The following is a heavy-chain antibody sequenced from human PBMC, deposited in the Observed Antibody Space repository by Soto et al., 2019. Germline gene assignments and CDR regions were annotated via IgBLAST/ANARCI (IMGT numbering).Heavy chain of an antibody. D-gene: IGHD3-10*01. J-gene: IGHJ5*02. CDR2: IFRTGSA. CDR1: GGPISSYSW. CDR3: AKYDSGSGTSGGGWFDP. V-gene: IGHV4-4*02. Sequence: LSLTCAVSGGPISSYSWWSWVRQAPGKGLEWIGEIFRTGSANYNPSLKGRVTISIDESKNQFSLKVNSVTAADTALYYCAKYDSGSGTSGGGWFDPWGQGTLVTVSS.